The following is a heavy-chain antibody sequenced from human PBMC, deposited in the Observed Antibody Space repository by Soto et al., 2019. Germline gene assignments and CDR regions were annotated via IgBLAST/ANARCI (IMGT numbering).Heavy chain of an antibody. CDR2: ISGSGGST. J-gene: IGHJ4*02. V-gene: IGHV3-23*01. D-gene: IGHD5-12*01. Sequence: GGSLRLSCAASGFTFSSYAMSWVRQAPGKGLEWVSAISGSGGSTYYADSVKGRFTISRDNSKNTLYLQMNSLRAEDTAVYYCAKAPAGYDLLYYFDYWGQGTLVTVPS. CDR1: GFTFSSYA. CDR3: AKAPAGYDLLYYFDY.